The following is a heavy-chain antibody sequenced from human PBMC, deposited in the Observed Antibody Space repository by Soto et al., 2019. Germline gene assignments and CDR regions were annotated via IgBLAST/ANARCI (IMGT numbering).Heavy chain of an antibody. J-gene: IGHJ6*02. Sequence: QVQLVQSGAEVKKPGSSVKVSCKASGGTFSSYAISWVRQAPGQGLEWVGGIIPIFGTANYAQKFQGRVTITADESTSTAYMELSSLRSEDTAVYYCARELNGDYVHGPYYYYSGMVVWGQGTTVTVSS. CDR3: ARELNGDYVHGPYYYYSGMVV. D-gene: IGHD4-17*01. CDR2: IIPIFGTA. CDR1: GGTFSSYA. V-gene: IGHV1-69*01.